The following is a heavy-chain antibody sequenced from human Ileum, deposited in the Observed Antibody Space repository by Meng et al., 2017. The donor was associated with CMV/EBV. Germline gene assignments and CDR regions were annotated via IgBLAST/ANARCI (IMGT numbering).Heavy chain of an antibody. Sequence: QVQLVESGSEWKKPWASVKVSCQASGYTFTSHNINWLRQAPGQGLEWMGWINTNTCNPTYEHGFTGRCVFSLDTPVRKTYLLINGQEAMDTAVYYCVRCRGVFGKFDYWGQGTLVTVSS. J-gene: IGHJ4*02. CDR1: GYTFTSHN. D-gene: IGHD2-8*01. V-gene: IGHV7-4-1*02. CDR3: VRCRGVFGKFDY. CDR2: INTNTCNP.